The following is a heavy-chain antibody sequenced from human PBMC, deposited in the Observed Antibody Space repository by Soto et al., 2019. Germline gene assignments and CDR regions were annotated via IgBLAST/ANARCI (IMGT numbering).Heavy chain of an antibody. J-gene: IGHJ4*02. CDR2: INHSGST. D-gene: IGHD6-13*01. Sequence: SETLSLTCAVYGGSFSGYYWSWIRQPPGKGLEWIGEINHSGSTNYNPSIKSRVTISVDTSKNQFSLKLSSVTAADTAVYYCANRGRSILAAGSANFDYWGQGTLVTVSS. V-gene: IGHV4-34*01. CDR1: GGSFSGYY. CDR3: ANRGRSILAAGSANFDY.